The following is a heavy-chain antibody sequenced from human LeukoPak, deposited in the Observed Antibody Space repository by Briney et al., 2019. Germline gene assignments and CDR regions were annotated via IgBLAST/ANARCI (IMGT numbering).Heavy chain of an antibody. D-gene: IGHD4-17*01. CDR2: VYYTGSS. J-gene: IGHJ6*02. V-gene: IGHV4-59*01. Sequence: PSETLSLTCTVSGDSISSSYWSWIRQPPGKGLEWIGYVYYTGSSYYNPSLKSRATTSIDMSKNQFSLKLTSMTAADTAVYYCARSTVTTYYYYGMDVWGQGTTVTVSS. CDR1: GDSISSSY. CDR3: ARSTVTTYYYYGMDV.